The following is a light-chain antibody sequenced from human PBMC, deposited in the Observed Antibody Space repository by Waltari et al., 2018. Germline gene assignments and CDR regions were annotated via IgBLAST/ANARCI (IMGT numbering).Light chain of an antibody. V-gene: IGLV2-11*01. Sequence: QSALTQPRSVSGSPGHSVTISCTGTTSDVGGYDYVSWYQQHPGKAPKLVIYDVNKRPPGVPDRFSGSKSGNTASLTISGLQAEDEADYNCCSYAGRATWAFGGGTKLTVL. CDR2: DVN. CDR1: TSDVGGYDY. J-gene: IGLJ3*02. CDR3: CSYAGRATWA.